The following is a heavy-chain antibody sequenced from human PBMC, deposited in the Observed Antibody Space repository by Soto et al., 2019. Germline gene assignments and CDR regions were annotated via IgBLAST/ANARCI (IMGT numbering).Heavy chain of an antibody. J-gene: IGHJ5*02. V-gene: IGHV4-59*01. CDR3: AREWGGVRGPFDP. CDR2: IYYSGST. D-gene: IGHD3-10*01. CDR1: GGSISSYY. Sequence: SQTLSLTCTVSGGSISSYYWSWIRQPPGKGLEWIGYIYYSGSTNYNPSLKSRVTISVDTSKNQFSLKLSSVTAADTAVYYCAREWGGVRGPFDPWGQGTLVTVSS.